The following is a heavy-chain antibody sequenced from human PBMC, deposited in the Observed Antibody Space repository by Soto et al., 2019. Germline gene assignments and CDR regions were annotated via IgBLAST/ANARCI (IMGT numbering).Heavy chain of an antibody. J-gene: IGHJ3*02. CDR1: GYTFTGYY. D-gene: IGHD3-22*01. CDR3: AVYYDSSGYYSSLDAFAI. CDR2: INPNSGGT. Sequence: ASVKVSGKSSGYTFTGYYMHWVRQAPGQGLEWMGWINPNSGGTNYAQKFQGRVTMTRDTSISTAYMELSRLRSDNTAVYYCAVYYDSSGYYSSLDAFAIWGKGTMVTVSS. V-gene: IGHV1-2*02.